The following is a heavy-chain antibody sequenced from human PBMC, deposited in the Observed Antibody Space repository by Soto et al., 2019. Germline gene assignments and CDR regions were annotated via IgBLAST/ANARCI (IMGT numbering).Heavy chain of an antibody. CDR3: ARARTGGY. CDR1: GFPFWTYE. J-gene: IGHJ4*02. CDR2: ISSSGNNI. Sequence: GSLRLSCAASGFPFWTYEMNWVRQAPGKGLEWVSYISSSGNNINYADSVKGRFTISRDNAKNSLSLQMNSLRADDSAVYYCARARTGGYWGQGTLVTVSS. D-gene: IGHD2-8*02. V-gene: IGHV3-48*03.